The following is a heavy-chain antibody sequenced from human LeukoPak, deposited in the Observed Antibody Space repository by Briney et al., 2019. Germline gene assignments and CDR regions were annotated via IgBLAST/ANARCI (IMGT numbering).Heavy chain of an antibody. D-gene: IGHD2-2*01. Sequence: SGGSLRLSVAASGLTVSSNNMNWFRQAPGKGLEWVSYVSSGSSYIYYADSVKGRFTISRDNAKNSLYLQMNSLRAEDTAVYYCARENRVSAPYDYWGQGTLVTVSS. CDR2: VSSGSSYI. V-gene: IGHV3-21*01. CDR1: GLTVSSNN. J-gene: IGHJ4*02. CDR3: ARENRVSAPYDY.